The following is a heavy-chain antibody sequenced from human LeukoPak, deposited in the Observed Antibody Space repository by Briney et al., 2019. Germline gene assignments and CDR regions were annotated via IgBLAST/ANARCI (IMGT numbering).Heavy chain of an antibody. V-gene: IGHV3-23*01. CDR1: GFTFSSYA. J-gene: IGHJ6*02. D-gene: IGHD6-13*01. CDR3: AKVDSSSWSYYYYYGMDV. Sequence: PGGSLRLSCAASGFTFSSYAMSWVRQAPGKGLEWVSAISGSGGSTYYADSVKGRFTISRDNSKNTLYLQMNSLRAEDTAVYYRAKVDSSSWSYYYYYGMDVWGQGTTVTVSS. CDR2: ISGSGGST.